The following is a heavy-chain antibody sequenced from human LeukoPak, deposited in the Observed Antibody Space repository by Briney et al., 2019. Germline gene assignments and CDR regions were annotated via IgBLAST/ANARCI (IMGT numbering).Heavy chain of an antibody. D-gene: IGHD6-13*01. CDR1: GFTFSSYS. CDR3: ARELVFDY. J-gene: IGHJ4*02. CDR2: ISSSSSTI. Sequence: GGSLRLSCAASGFTFSSYSMNWVRQAPGKGLEWVSYISSSSSTIYYADSVKGRFTISRDNTKNSLYLQMNSLRAEDTAVYYCARELVFDYWGQGTLVTVSS. V-gene: IGHV3-48*04.